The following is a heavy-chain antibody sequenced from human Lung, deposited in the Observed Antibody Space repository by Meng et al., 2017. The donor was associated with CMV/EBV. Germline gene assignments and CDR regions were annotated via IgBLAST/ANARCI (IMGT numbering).Heavy chain of an antibody. V-gene: IGHV3-30*02. CDR2: IRYDGSNK. Sequence: GGSLRLSCAASGFTLSNYGMHWVRQAPGKGLEWVAFIRYDGSNKYYADSVKGRFTICRDNSKNTLYLQMNSLRAEDTAVYYCASRYCSSTSYYNYFVYCGQGTLVTVSS. J-gene: IGHJ4*02. CDR3: ASRYCSSTSYYNYFVY. D-gene: IGHD2-2*02. CDR1: GFTLSNYG.